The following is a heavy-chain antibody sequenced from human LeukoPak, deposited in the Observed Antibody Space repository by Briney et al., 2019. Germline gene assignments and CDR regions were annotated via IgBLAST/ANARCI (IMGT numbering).Heavy chain of an antibody. CDR2: IYYSGST. Sequence: SETLSLTCTVSGGSISSYYWSWIRQPPGKGLEWIGYIYYSGSTNYNPSLKSRVTISVDTSKNQFSLKLSSVTAADTAVYYCARALDYGDSNFDLDYWGQGTLVTVSS. CDR1: GGSISSYY. CDR3: ARALDYGDSNFDLDY. V-gene: IGHV4-59*01. J-gene: IGHJ4*02. D-gene: IGHD4-17*01.